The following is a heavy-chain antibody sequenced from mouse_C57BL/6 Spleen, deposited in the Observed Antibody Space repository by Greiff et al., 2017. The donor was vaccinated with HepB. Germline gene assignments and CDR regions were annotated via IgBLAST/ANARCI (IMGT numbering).Heavy chain of an antibody. CDR2: IYPGDGDT. CDR1: GYAFSSSW. Sequence: VQLQESGPELVKPGASVKISCKASGYAFSSSWMNWVKQRPGKGLEWIGRIYPGDGDTNYNGKFKGKATLTADKSSSTAYMQLSSLTSEDSAVYFCARMGYYYGSTYAMDYWGQGTSVTVSS. J-gene: IGHJ4*01. CDR3: ARMGYYYGSTYAMDY. V-gene: IGHV1-82*01. D-gene: IGHD1-1*01.